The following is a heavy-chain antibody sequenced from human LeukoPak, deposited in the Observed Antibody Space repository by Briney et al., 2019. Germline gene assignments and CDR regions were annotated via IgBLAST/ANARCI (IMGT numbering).Heavy chain of an antibody. Sequence: PGGSLRLSCAASGFTFSSYSMNWVRQAPGMGLEWVSSISSSSSYIYYADSVKGRFTISRDNAKNSLYLQMNSLRAEDTAVYYCARDDYGDYVGWFDPWGQGTLVTVSS. CDR1: GFTFSSYS. J-gene: IGHJ5*02. CDR2: ISSSSSYI. CDR3: ARDDYGDYVGWFDP. V-gene: IGHV3-21*01. D-gene: IGHD4-17*01.